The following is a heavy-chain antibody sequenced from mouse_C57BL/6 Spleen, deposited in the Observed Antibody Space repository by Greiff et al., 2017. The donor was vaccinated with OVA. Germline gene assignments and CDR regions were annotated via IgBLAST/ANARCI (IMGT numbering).Heavy chain of an antibody. CDR3: AKTPLYYDYDVRYFDV. V-gene: IGHV2-5*01. J-gene: IGHJ1*03. D-gene: IGHD2-4*01. Sequence: VHLVESGPGLVQPSQSLSITCTVSGFSLTSYGVHWVRQSPGKGLEWLGVIWRGGSTDYNAAFMSRLSITKDNSKSQVFFKMNSLQADDTAIYYCAKTPLYYDYDVRYFDVWGTGTTVTVSS. CDR2: IWRGGST. CDR1: GFSLTSYG.